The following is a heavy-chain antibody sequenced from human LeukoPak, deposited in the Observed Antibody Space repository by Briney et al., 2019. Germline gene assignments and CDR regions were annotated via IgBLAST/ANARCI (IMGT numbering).Heavy chain of an antibody. D-gene: IGHD3-10*01. V-gene: IGHV3-23*01. Sequence: GGSLRLYCAASGFTLSFYAISRVRQAPGHGLKGVSPLSGTGSSTYSSDSVKGRFTISRDNSKNTLYLQMNTLRAEDTAVYYCAKSPYGLGSYAIAGDYWGQGTLVTVSS. CDR2: LSGTGSST. CDR3: AKSPYGLGSYAIAGDY. J-gene: IGHJ4*02. CDR1: GFTLSFYA.